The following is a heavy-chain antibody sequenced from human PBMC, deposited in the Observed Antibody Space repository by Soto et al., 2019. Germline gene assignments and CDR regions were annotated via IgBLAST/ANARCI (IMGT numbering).Heavy chain of an antibody. CDR2: IYASRAT. CDR3: ARSQSFDGSIYHYYFDF. J-gene: IGHJ4*02. Sequence: SETLSLTCTVSGGSIGSFYWSWIRQSPGGTLEWIGYIYASRATTYNPSLESRITMSVDIPNNEFSLDLTSVTAADTAVYYCARSQSFDGSIYHYYFDFWGQGTLVTVSS. D-gene: IGHD3-3*02. CDR1: GGSIGSFY. V-gene: IGHV4-59*01.